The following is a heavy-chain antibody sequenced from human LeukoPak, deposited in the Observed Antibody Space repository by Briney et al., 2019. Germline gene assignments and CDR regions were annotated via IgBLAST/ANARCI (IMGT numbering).Heavy chain of an antibody. CDR1: GFTFSSYA. D-gene: IGHD5-18*01. CDR3: AKDRIQLWKGYYFDY. CDR2: ISGSGGST. J-gene: IGHJ4*02. V-gene: IGHV3-23*01. Sequence: PGRSLGLSCAASGFTFSSYAMSWVRQAPGKGLEWVSAISGSGGSTYYADSVKGRFTISRDNSKNTLYLQMNSLRAEDTAVYYCAKDRIQLWKGYYFDYWGQGTLVTVSS.